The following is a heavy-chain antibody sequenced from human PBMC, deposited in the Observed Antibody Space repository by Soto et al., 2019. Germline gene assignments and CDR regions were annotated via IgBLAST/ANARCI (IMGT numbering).Heavy chain of an antibody. D-gene: IGHD3-3*01. J-gene: IGHJ4*02. Sequence: QVQLQESGPGLVKPSETLSLTCTVSGGSISSYYWSWIRQPPGKGLEWIGYIYYSGSTNYNPSLKSRVTISVDTSKNQFSLKLSSVTAADTAVYYCARALKSPLFLNYDFWSGLDETYYFDYWGQGTLVTVSS. CDR3: ARALKSPLFLNYDFWSGLDETYYFDY. CDR2: IYYSGST. V-gene: IGHV4-59*01. CDR1: GGSISSYY.